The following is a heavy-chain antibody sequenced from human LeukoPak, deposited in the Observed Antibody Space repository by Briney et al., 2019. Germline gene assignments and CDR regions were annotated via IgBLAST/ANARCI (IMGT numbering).Heavy chain of an antibody. V-gene: IGHV4-31*03. CDR3: ARCPRGYSRYYYYYGMDV. Sequence: PSETLSLTCTVSGGSISSGGYYWSWIRQHPGKGLEWIGYIYYSGSTYYNPSLKSRVTISVDTSKNQFSLKLSSVTAADTAVYYCARCPRGYSRYYYYYGMDVWGRGTTVTVSS. CDR1: GGSISSGGYY. CDR2: IYYSGST. D-gene: IGHD3-22*01. J-gene: IGHJ6*02.